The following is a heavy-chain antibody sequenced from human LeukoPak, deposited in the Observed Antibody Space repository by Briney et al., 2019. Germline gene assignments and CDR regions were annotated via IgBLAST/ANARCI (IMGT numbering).Heavy chain of an antibody. V-gene: IGHV4-59*12. CDR1: GGSISSYY. Sequence: SETLSLTCTVSGGSISSYYWSWIRQPPGRGLEWIGYIYYSGSTNYNPSLKSQVTISVDTSKNQFSLKLSSVTAADTAVYFCARGGDAHKGGNYWGQGTLVTVSS. D-gene: IGHD5-24*01. CDR3: ARGGDAHKGGNY. CDR2: IYYSGST. J-gene: IGHJ4*02.